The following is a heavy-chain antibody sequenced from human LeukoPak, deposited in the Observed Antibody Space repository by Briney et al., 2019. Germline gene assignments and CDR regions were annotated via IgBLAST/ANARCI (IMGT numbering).Heavy chain of an antibody. Sequence: ASVKVSCKASGYTFSSYYMHWVRQAPGQGLEGMGIVNPSGGGTSYAQKFQGRVTMTSDTSTSTVFMQLSSLRSEDTAVYYCARGPPGRVYDTSKRALFDPWGQGTLVTVSS. CDR1: GYTFSSYY. D-gene: IGHD3-22*01. CDR2: VNPSGGGT. CDR3: ARGPPGRVYDTSKRALFDP. V-gene: IGHV1-46*01. J-gene: IGHJ5*02.